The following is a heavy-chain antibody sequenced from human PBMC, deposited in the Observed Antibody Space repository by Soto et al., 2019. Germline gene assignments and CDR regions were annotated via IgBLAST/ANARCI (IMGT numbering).Heavy chain of an antibody. D-gene: IGHD1-1*01. CDR1: GGFVSSGNYY. V-gene: IGHV4-34*01. Sequence: QEQLQQWGAGLLKPSETLSLTCAVYGGFVSSGNYYWSWIRQPPGKGLEWIGEMSHSGGTHFNPILKRRVTLPVDTSKNQFSLKMSSVTAADTALYYCARVERGTATTVVDDFDIWGPGTMVTVSS. CDR3: ARVERGTATTVVDDFDI. CDR2: MSHSGGT. J-gene: IGHJ3*02.